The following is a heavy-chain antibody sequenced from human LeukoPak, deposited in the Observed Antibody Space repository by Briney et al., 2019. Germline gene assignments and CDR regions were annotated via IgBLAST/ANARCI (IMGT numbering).Heavy chain of an antibody. Sequence: SETLSLTCTVSGGSISSYYWSWIRQPPGKGLEWIGSIYYSGSTYYNPSLKSRVTISVDTSKNQFSLKLSSVTAADTAVYYCARDPAVVGRYYYYYYMDVWGKGTTVTVSS. CDR1: GGSISSYY. D-gene: IGHD2-15*01. CDR3: ARDPAVVGRYYYYYYMDV. J-gene: IGHJ6*03. CDR2: IYYSGST. V-gene: IGHV4-59*12.